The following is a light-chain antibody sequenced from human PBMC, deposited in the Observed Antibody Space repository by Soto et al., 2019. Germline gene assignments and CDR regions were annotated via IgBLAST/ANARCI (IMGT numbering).Light chain of an antibody. CDR3: QQYYTYPRT. Sequence: AIRMTQSPSSLSASTGDRFTITCLASQGISSYLYWYEQKPGKATKLMIYAESTFQIGVPSRLSGSGSGQDFTITISCLQSEDFATYYCQQYYTYPRTFGQGTKVAIK. J-gene: IGKJ1*01. V-gene: IGKV1-8*01. CDR1: QGISSY. CDR2: AES.